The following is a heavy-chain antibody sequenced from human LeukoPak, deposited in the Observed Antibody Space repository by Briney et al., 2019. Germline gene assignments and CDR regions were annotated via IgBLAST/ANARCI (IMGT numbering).Heavy chain of an antibody. Sequence: VTVACRPCRCTFSTYDISGVRQAPAQGRDGMGWISTYSGHTNYALKFQGGVTMTTDTSTNTAYMELRSLRSDDTAVYYCARGGGDWCMDVWGKGTTVTVSS. V-gene: IGHV1-18*01. CDR1: RCTFSTYD. CDR3: ARGGGDWCMDV. J-gene: IGHJ6*03. D-gene: IGHD2-21*01. CDR2: ISTYSGHT.